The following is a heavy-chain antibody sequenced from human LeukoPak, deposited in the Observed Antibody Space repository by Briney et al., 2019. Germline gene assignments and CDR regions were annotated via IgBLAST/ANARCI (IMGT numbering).Heavy chain of an antibody. CDR2: TYYRSKLYN. J-gene: IGHJ4*02. D-gene: IGHD5-12*01. V-gene: IGHV6-1*01. CDR1: GDSVSSNICA. CDR3: ARVGYYYGPWYFDY. Sequence: SQTLAHTSAISGDSVSSNICAWNWIMHSPLRGLEWLGRTYYRSKLYNDYAVSVKSRISIYPDTSKNQFSLQLISVTPEVTAVYYCARVGYYYGPWYFDYWGQGTLVTVSS.